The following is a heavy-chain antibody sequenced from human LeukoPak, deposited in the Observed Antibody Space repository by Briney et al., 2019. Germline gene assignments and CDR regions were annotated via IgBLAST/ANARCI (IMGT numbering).Heavy chain of an antibody. V-gene: IGHV4-39*07. CDR3: ARALSRNYDYVWGSYRLGAFDI. D-gene: IGHD3-16*02. J-gene: IGHJ3*02. Sequence: SETLSLTCTVSGGSISSYYWSWIRQPPGKGLEWIGSIYYSGSTYYNPSLKSRVTISVDTSKNQFSLKLSSVTAADTAVYYCARALSRNYDYVWGSYRLGAFDIWGQGTMVTVSS. CDR1: GGSISSYY. CDR2: IYYSGST.